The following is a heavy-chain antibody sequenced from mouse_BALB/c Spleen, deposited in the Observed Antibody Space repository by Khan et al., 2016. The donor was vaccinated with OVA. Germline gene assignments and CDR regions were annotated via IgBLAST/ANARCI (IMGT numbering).Heavy chain of an antibody. CDR1: GYTFTSYT. V-gene: IGHV1-4*01. Sequence: QVQLKQSGAELARPGASMKMSCKASGYTFTSYTMHWVRQRPGQAPEWIGHINPSTDYTNYNQNFKDKATLIVDKSSSTAYMHLSSLTSEDSAVYYGVREGAYHRSDGRVAYWGQGTLVTVSA. CDR2: INPSTDYT. CDR3: VREGAYHRSDGRVAY. D-gene: IGHD2-14*01. J-gene: IGHJ3*01.